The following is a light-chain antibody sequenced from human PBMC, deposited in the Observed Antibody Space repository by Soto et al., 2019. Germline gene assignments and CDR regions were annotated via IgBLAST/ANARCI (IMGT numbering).Light chain of an antibody. Sequence: QSVLTQPPSVSGAPGQRVTISCTGSSSNIGAGYDVHWYQQRPGTAPKLLIFGNTNRPSGVPDRFSGSKSGTSASLAITGLQAEDEGDYYCQSYDSTLSARYVFGTGTQLTV. CDR1: SSNIGAGYD. CDR3: QSYDSTLSARYV. J-gene: IGLJ1*01. V-gene: IGLV1-40*01. CDR2: GNT.